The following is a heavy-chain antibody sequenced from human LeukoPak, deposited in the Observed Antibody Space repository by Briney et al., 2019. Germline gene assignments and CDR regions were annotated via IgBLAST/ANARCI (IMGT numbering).Heavy chain of an antibody. Sequence: SETLSLTCTVPGGSISSSSYYWGWIRQPPGKGLEWIGSIYYSGSTYYNPSLKSRVTISVDTSKNQFSLKLSSVTAADTAVYYCARAEVTIFGYWGQGTLVTVSS. J-gene: IGHJ4*02. CDR1: GGSISSSSYY. CDR3: ARAEVTIFGY. D-gene: IGHD3-3*01. V-gene: IGHV4-39*01. CDR2: IYYSGST.